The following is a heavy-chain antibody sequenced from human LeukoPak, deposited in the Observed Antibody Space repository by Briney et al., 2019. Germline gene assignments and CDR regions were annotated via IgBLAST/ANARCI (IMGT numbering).Heavy chain of an antibody. Sequence: PGGSLSLSCAASGFTFSSYAMSWVRQAPGKGLEWVSAISGSGGSTYYADSVKGRFTISRDNSKNTLYLQMNSLRAEDTAVYYCAKDRSFVGSSTSPSLFDYWGQGTLVTVSS. J-gene: IGHJ4*02. CDR2: ISGSGGST. D-gene: IGHD6-13*01. CDR1: GFTFSSYA. CDR3: AKDRSFVGSSTSPSLFDY. V-gene: IGHV3-23*01.